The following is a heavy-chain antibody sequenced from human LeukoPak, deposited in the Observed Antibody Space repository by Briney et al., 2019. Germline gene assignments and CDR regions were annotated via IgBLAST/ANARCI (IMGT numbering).Heavy chain of an antibody. CDR3: AKSLRNAFDI. CDR2: ISSSSSTI. J-gene: IGHJ3*02. Sequence: GGSLRLSCAASGFTFSSYGMTWVRQAPGKGLEWASYISSSSSTIYYADSVKGRFTISRDNANNSLYLQMNSLRAEDTAVYYCAKSLRNAFDIWGQGTMVTVSS. V-gene: IGHV3-48*01. D-gene: IGHD3-3*01. CDR1: GFTFSSYG.